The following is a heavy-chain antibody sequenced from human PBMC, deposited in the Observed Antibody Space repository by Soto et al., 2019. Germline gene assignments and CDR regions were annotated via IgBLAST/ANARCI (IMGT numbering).Heavy chain of an antibody. CDR3: ASGQLAPGYYYYHGMDV. Sequence: SETLSLTCTVSGGSISSYYWSWIRQPPGKGLEWIGYIYYSGSTNYNPSLKSRVTISVDTSKNQFSLKLSSVTAADTAVYYCASGQLAPGYYYYHGMDVWSQGTTVTVSS. CDR2: IYYSGST. D-gene: IGHD6-6*01. V-gene: IGHV4-59*01. CDR1: GGSISSYY. J-gene: IGHJ6*02.